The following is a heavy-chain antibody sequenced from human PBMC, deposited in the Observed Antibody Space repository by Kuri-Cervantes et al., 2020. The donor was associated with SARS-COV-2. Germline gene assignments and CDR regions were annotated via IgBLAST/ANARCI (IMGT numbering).Heavy chain of an antibody. CDR2: INHSGST. CDR1: GGSFSGYY. CDR3: ARYSGSYYSDY. V-gene: IGHV4-34*01. Sequence: ETLSLTCAVYGGSFSGYYWSWIRQPPGKGLERIGEINHSGSTNYNPSLKSRVTISVDTSKNQFSLKLSSVTAADTAVYYCARYSGSYYSDYWGQGTLVTVSS. D-gene: IGHD1-26*01. J-gene: IGHJ4*02.